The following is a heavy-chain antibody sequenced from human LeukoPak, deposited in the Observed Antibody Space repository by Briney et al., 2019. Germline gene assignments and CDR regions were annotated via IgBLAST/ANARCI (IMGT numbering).Heavy chain of an antibody. CDR1: GFTISTYA. CDR2: ISGSGVTT. Sequence: GGSLRLSCAASGFTISTYAMSWVRQAPGKGLKWVSAISGSGVTTYYADSVKGRFTISRDNSKNTLYLQMNSLRAEDTAVYYCAKANTGYENFDYWGQGTLVTVSS. CDR3: AKANTGYENFDY. D-gene: IGHD5-12*01. J-gene: IGHJ4*02. V-gene: IGHV3-23*01.